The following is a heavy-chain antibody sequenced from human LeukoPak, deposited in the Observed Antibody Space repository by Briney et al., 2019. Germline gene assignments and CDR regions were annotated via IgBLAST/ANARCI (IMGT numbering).Heavy chain of an antibody. V-gene: IGHV4-39*01. Sequence: SETLSLTCTVSGGSISSSSYYWGWIPQPPGKGLEWIGSIYYSGGTYYNPSLKSRVTISVDTSKNQFSLKLSSVTAADTAVYYCATRANWGAGIWGQGTMVTVSS. CDR2: IYYSGGT. CDR3: ATRANWGAGI. CDR1: GGSISSSSYY. J-gene: IGHJ3*02. D-gene: IGHD7-27*01.